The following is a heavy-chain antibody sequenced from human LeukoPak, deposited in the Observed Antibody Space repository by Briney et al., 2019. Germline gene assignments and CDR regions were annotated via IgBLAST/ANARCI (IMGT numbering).Heavy chain of an antibody. V-gene: IGHV3-9*01. D-gene: IGHD5-18*01. J-gene: IGHJ6*02. CDR1: GFTFDDYA. CDR2: ISWNSGSI. CDR3: AKGPRGYSYGYYYYYGMDV. Sequence: GGSLRLSCAASGFTFDDYAMHWVRQAPGKGLEWVSGISWNSGSIAYADSVKGRFTISRDNAKNSLYLQMNSLRAEDTALYYCAKGPRGYSYGYYYYYGMDVWGQGTTVTVSS.